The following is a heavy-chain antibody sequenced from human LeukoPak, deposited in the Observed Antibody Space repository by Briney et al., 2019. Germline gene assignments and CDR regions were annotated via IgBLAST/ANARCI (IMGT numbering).Heavy chain of an antibody. V-gene: IGHV4-4*07. CDR2: IYTSGST. J-gene: IGHJ5*02. Sequence: SETLSLTCTVSGGSISGYYWSWIRQPAGKGLEWIGRIYTSGSTNYNPSLKSRVTMSVDTSKNQFSLKLSSVTAADTAVYYCASGYSGYDSPWFDPWGQGTLVTVSS. D-gene: IGHD5-12*01. CDR1: GGSISGYY. CDR3: ASGYSGYDSPWFDP.